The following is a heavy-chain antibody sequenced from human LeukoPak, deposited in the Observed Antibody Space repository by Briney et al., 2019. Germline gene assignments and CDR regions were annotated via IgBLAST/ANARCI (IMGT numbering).Heavy chain of an antibody. Sequence: ASETLSLTCTVSGGSVSSGSYYWSWLRQPPGKGLEWIGYIYYSGSTNYNPSLKSRVTISVDTSKNQFSLKLSSVTAADTAVYYCARRAIWFGELLFYDYWGQGTLVTVSS. D-gene: IGHD3-10*01. V-gene: IGHV4-61*01. CDR1: GGSVSSGSYY. CDR3: ARRAIWFGELLFYDY. CDR2: IYYSGST. J-gene: IGHJ4*02.